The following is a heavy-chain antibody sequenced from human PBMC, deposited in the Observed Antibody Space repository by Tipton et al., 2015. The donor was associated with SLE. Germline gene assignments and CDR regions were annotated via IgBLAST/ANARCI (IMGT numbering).Heavy chain of an antibody. CDR2: INHSGST. CDR1: GGSFSGYY. D-gene: IGHD4-11*01. V-gene: IGHV4-34*01. CDR3: ARGRVAVTQFPFDY. J-gene: IGHJ4*02. Sequence: LRLSCAVYGGSFSGYYWSWIRQPPGKGLEWIGEINHSGSTNYNPSLKSRVTISVDTSKNQFSLKLSSVTAADTAVYYCARGRVAVTQFPFDYWGQGTLVTVSS.